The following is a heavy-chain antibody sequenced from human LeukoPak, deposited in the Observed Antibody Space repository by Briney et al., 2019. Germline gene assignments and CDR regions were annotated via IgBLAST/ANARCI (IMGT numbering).Heavy chain of an antibody. CDR2: IIPIFGTA. D-gene: IGHD6-13*01. J-gene: IGHJ4*02. V-gene: IGHV1-69*13. CDR3: ARGRSGQQPDETPTFDY. CDR1: GGTFSSYA. Sequence: ASVKVSCKASGGTFSSYAISWVRQAPGQGLEWMGGIIPIFGTANYAQKFQGRVTITADESTSTAYMELSSLRSEDTAVYYCARGRSGQQPDETPTFDYWGQGTLVTVSS.